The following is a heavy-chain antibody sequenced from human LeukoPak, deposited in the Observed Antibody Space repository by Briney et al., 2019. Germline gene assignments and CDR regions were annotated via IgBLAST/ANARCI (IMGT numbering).Heavy chain of an antibody. D-gene: IGHD4-11*01. J-gene: IGHJ6*02. CDR3: ARDLLTNSYYYYGMDV. V-gene: IGHV3-21*01. Sequence: GGSLRLSCAASGFTFSSYSMNWVRQAPGKGLEWVSSISSSSSYIYYADSVKGRFTISRDNAKNSLYLQMNSLRAEDTAVYYCARDLLTNSYYYYGMDVWGQGTTVTVSS. CDR1: GFTFSSYS. CDR2: ISSSSSYI.